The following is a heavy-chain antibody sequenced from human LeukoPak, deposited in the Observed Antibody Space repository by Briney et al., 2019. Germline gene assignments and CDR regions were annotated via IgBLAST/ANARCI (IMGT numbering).Heavy chain of an antibody. CDR1: GGSISSYY. J-gene: IGHJ5*02. V-gene: IGHV4-4*07. CDR2: IYTSGST. CDR3: ARDYKLDYYGSGSYYGGVFDP. Sequence: SETLSLTCTVSGGSISSYYWSWIRQPAGKGLEWIGRIYTSGSTNYNPSLKSRVTMSVDTSKNQFSLKLSSVTAADTAVYYCARDYKLDYYGSGSYYGGVFDPWGQGTLVTVSS. D-gene: IGHD3-10*01.